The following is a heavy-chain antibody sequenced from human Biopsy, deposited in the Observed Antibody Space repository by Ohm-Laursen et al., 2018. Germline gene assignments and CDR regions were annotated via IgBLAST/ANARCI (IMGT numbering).Heavy chain of an antibody. V-gene: IGHV3-23*01. CDR1: RFTFSSDA. J-gene: IGHJ4*02. D-gene: IGHD4-17*01. CDR2: ISGSSTS. CDR3: ASDLNGDPSAFDY. Sequence: SLRLSCAASRFTFSSDAMSWVRQASGKGLEWVSAISGSSTSYYADSVKGRFTISRDNSKNTLFLQMNSLRAADTAIYYCASDLNGDPSAFDYWGQGTPVTVSS.